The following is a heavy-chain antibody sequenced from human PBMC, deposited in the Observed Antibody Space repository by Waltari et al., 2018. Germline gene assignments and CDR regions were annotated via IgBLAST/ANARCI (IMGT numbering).Heavy chain of an antibody. CDR1: GGSLATPKHY. V-gene: IGHV4-39*01. D-gene: IGHD5-12*01. Sequence: QLQLQESGPGPVKPSETLSLTCSVAGGSLATPKHYWSWIRQPPGQGLEWIGTISYAGTTYTNPSLRSRLTMSRDTSKNQLSLTLGSTTAADTAVYYCATYIGASVGTAAFDVWGQGTMVTVSS. J-gene: IGHJ3*01. CDR2: ISYAGTT. CDR3: ATYIGASVGTAAFDV.